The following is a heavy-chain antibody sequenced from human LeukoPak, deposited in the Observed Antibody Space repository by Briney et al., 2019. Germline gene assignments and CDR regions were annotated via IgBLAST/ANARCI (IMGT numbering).Heavy chain of an antibody. D-gene: IGHD2-15*01. CDR2: IRSKANSYAT. CDR1: GFTFSGSA. J-gene: IGHJ4*02. V-gene: IGHV3-73*01. CDR3: TRVGYCDGGSCYSDY. Sequence: GGSLRLSCAASGFTFSGSAMHWVRQASGKGLEWVGRIRSKANSYATAYAASVKGRFTISRDDSKNTAYLQINSLKTEDTAVYYCTRVGYCDGGSCYSDYWGQGTLVIVSS.